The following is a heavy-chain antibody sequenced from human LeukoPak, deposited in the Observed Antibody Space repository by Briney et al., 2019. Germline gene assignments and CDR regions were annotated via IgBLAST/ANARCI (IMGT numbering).Heavy chain of an antibody. CDR3: AKEGDFWSGYHDY. CDR2: ISSSGSTI. CDR1: GLTFSDYY. D-gene: IGHD3-3*01. J-gene: IGHJ4*02. Sequence: GGSLRLSCAASGLTFSDYYMSWIRQAPGKGLEWVSYISSSGSTIYYADSVKGRFTISRDNAKNSLYLQMNSLRAEDTAVYYCAKEGDFWSGYHDYWGQGTLVTVSS. V-gene: IGHV3-11*01.